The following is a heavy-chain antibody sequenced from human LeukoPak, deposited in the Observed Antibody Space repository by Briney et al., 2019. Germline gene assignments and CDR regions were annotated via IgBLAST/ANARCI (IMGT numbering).Heavy chain of an antibody. J-gene: IGHJ4*02. CDR3: ARVRTYCTNGVRYRPDTEFDY. CDR2: ISGYNGNT. CDR1: DYTLTSHG. V-gene: IGHV1-18*01. Sequence: WASVKVSCKASDYTLTSHGISWVRPAPGQGLEWMGWISGYNGNTNYAQWLQGRVTTTIDTSTNTAYMELRSLRSDDTAVYYCARVRTYCTNGVRYRPDTEFDYWGQGTLVTVSS. D-gene: IGHD2-8*01.